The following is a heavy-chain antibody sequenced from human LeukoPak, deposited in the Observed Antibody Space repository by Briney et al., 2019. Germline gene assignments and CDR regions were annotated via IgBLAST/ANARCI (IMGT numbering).Heavy chain of an antibody. V-gene: IGHV1-2*02. D-gene: IGHD2-15*01. J-gene: IGHJ4*02. Sequence: GASMKVSCKASGYTFTGYYMHWVRQAPGQGLEWMGWINPNGGGTNYAQKFQGRVTMTRDTSISTAYMELSRLRSEDTAVYYCASPGYCSGGSCYSFDYWGQGTLVTVSS. CDR2: INPNGGGT. CDR1: GYTFTGYY. CDR3: ASPGYCSGGSCYSFDY.